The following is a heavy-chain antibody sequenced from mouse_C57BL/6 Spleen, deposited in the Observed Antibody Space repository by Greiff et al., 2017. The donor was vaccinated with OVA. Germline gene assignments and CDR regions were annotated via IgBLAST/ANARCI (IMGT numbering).Heavy chain of an antibody. J-gene: IGHJ1*03. V-gene: IGHV14-4*01. CDR1: GFNIKDDY. Sequence: VQLKESGAELVRPGASVKLSCTASGFNIKDDYMHWVKQRPEQGLEWIGWIDPENGDTEYASKFQGKATITADTSSNTAYLQLSSLTSEDPAVYYCTTYTTVVPYWYFDVWGTGTTVTVSS. D-gene: IGHD1-1*01. CDR2: IDPENGDT. CDR3: TTYTTVVPYWYFDV.